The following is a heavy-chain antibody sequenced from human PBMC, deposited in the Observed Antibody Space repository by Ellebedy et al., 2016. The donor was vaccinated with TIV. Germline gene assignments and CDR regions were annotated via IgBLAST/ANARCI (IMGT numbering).Heavy chain of an antibody. CDR2: VNHSGCT. D-gene: IGHD2-15*01. J-gene: IGHJ4*02. CDR3: ARGDWDMYFDY. Sequence: MPGGSLRLSCAVYGGSFSGYYWSRIRQAPGKGLEWIGEVNHSGCTNYNPSLKGRVTTSADMSKNQFSLKMKSVTAADTAMYYCARGDWDMYFDYWGQGTLVIVSS. V-gene: IGHV4-34*01. CDR1: GGSFSGYY.